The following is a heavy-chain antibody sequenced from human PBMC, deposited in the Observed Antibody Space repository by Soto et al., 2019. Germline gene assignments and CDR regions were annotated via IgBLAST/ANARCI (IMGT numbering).Heavy chain of an antibody. CDR3: NSYPDFWGGHTPP. CDR2: VKSKADGGTA. CDR1: GFSITNTW. D-gene: IGHD3-3*01. V-gene: IGHV3-15*07. J-gene: IGHJ5*02. Sequence: EVQLVESGGGLVQPGGSLRLSCAASGFSITNTWMHWVRQAPGKGLAWVGRVKSKADGGTADYAAPVKGRFTVSRDDSKNTQYLQMNSLKMEDTAVYYCNSYPDFWGGHTPPWGQGTLVTVSS.